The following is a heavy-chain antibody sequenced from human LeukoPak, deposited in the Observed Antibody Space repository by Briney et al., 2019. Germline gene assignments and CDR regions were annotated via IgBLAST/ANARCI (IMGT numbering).Heavy chain of an antibody. V-gene: IGHV3-21*01. Sequence: GGSLRLSCAASGFTFSSYSMNWVRQAPGKGLEWVSSISSSSSYIYYADSVKGRFTISRDNAKNSLYLQMNSLRAEDTAVYYCAREASSSSWDLTYYYYMDVWGKGTTVTVSS. CDR2: ISSSSSYI. J-gene: IGHJ6*03. CDR1: GFTFSSYS. D-gene: IGHD6-13*01. CDR3: AREASSSSWDLTYYYYMDV.